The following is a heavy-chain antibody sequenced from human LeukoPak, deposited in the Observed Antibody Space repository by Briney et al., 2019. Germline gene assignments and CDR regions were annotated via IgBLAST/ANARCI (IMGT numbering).Heavy chain of an antibody. CDR3: AKGGAISGWYWFDP. V-gene: IGHV3-23*01. Sequence: PGGSLRLSCAASGFTFGNYAMSWVRQAPGKGLEWVSGVSGSGTTTYYADSVKGRFSISRDNSKNPLFLQMNSLRADDTALYYCAKGGAISGWYWFDPWGPGTLVTVSS. CDR1: GFTFGNYA. D-gene: IGHD6-19*01. CDR2: VSGSGTTT. J-gene: IGHJ5*02.